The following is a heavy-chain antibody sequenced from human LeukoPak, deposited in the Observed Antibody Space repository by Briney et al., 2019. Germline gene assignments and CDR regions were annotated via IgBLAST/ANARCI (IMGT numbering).Heavy chain of an antibody. J-gene: IGHJ4*02. CDR1: GGSISSYY. CDR2: IYYGGST. CDR3: ARLRILPYHHDY. V-gene: IGHV4-59*08. Sequence: SETLSLTCTVSGGSISSYYWSWIRQPPGKGLEWIGYIYYGGSTNYNPSLKSRVTISVDTSKNQFSLKLRSVTAADTAVYYCARLRILPYHHDYWGQGTLVTVSS. D-gene: IGHD2-2*01.